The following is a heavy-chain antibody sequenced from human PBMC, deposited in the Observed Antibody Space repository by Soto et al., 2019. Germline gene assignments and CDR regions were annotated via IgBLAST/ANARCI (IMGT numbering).Heavy chain of an antibody. D-gene: IGHD5-18*01. CDR1: GFTFSSYS. Sequence: GGSLRLSCAASGFTFSSYSMNWVRQAPGKGLEWVSYISSSSNSIYYADSVKGRFTISRDNAKNSLHLQMSSLRAEDTAVYYCARGIRNYYGVDVWGQGTTVTVSS. V-gene: IGHV3-48*04. CDR3: ARGIRNYYGVDV. CDR2: ISSSSNSI. J-gene: IGHJ6*02.